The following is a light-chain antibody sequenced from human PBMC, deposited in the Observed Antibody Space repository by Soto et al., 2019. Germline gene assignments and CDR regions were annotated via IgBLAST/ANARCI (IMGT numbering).Light chain of an antibody. CDR3: LQHNSYPWT. V-gene: IGKV1-17*01. Sequence: DIQMTQSPSSLSASVGDRVTITCRASQSISIYLNWYQQKPGKAPKRLIYAASSLQRGVPSRFSGSGSGTEFTLTISSLQPEDFATYYCLQHNSYPWTFGQGTKV. CDR2: AAS. J-gene: IGKJ1*01. CDR1: QSISIY.